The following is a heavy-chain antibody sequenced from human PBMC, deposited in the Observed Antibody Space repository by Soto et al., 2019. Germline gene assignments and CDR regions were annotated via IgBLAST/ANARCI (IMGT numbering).Heavy chain of an antibody. D-gene: IGHD2-21*01. V-gene: IGHV1-18*01. CDR3: ARDFRGSCGGPSCIYFDF. CDR2: ISANSGDT. Sequence: QVQLVQSGAEVKEPGASVRVSCKASGYTFSSYGFSWVRQAPGQGLEWVAWISANSGDTNSAQKFQGRVTLTTDTSTSTAYVDLRSLTADDTAIYYGARDFRGSCGGPSCIYFDFGGQGTLVTVSS. CDR1: GYTFSSYG. J-gene: IGHJ4*02.